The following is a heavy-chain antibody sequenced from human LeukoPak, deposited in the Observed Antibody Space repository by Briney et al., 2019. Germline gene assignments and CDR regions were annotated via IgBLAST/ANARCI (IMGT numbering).Heavy chain of an antibody. Sequence: GGSLRLSCAASGFTFSSYAMSWVRQAPGKGLEWVSSISGSGSSTYYADSVKGRFTISRDNSKNTLYLQMNSLRAEDTAVYYCARDIAAAALDLWGRGTLVTVSS. V-gene: IGHV3-23*01. CDR2: ISGSGSST. CDR3: ARDIAAAALDL. J-gene: IGHJ2*01. D-gene: IGHD6-13*01. CDR1: GFTFSSYA.